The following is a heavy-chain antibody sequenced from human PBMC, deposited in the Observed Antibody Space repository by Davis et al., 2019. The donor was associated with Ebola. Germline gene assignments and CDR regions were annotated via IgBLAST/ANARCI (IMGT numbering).Heavy chain of an antibody. D-gene: IGHD6-13*01. Sequence: GESLKISCAASGFTFSSYSMNWVRQAPGKGLEWVSAISGSGGSTYYADSVKGRFTISRDNSKNTLYLQMNSLRAEDTAVYYCAKEVAAADELTLYYYYGMDVWGQGTTVTVSS. CDR3: AKEVAAADELTLYYYYGMDV. J-gene: IGHJ6*02. CDR1: GFTFSSYS. CDR2: ISGSGGST. V-gene: IGHV3-23*01.